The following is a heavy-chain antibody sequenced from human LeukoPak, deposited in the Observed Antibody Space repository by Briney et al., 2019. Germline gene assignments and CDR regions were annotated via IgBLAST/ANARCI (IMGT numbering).Heavy chain of an antibody. J-gene: IGHJ4*02. V-gene: IGHV3-74*01. Sequence: GGSLRLSCAASGFTFSSYWMHWVRQAPGKGLLWVSRINSDGSSTSYADSVKGRFTISRDNAKNTLYLLMNSLSAEDTAVYYCARYYYDSSGPGGIFDYWGQGTLVTVSS. D-gene: IGHD3-22*01. CDR3: ARYYYDSSGPGGIFDY. CDR1: GFTFSSYW. CDR2: INSDGSST.